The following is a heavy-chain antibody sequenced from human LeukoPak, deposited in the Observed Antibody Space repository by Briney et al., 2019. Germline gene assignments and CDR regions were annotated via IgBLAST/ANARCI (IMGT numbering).Heavy chain of an antibody. D-gene: IGHD2-15*01. V-gene: IGHV3-21*01. CDR2: ISSTSSYI. Sequence: GGSLRLSCAASGFTFSSYSMNWVRQAPGKGLEWVSSISSTSSYIYYADSVKGRFTISRDNAKNSLYLQMNSLRAEDTAVYYCARDCGGGSCYGPYDAFDIWGQGTMVTVSS. CDR1: GFTFSSYS. CDR3: ARDCGGGSCYGPYDAFDI. J-gene: IGHJ3*02.